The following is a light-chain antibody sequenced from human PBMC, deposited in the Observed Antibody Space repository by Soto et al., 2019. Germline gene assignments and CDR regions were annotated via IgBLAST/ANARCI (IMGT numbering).Light chain of an antibody. V-gene: IGKV3-11*01. CDR2: DAS. CDR1: QSVSSY. CDR3: QQRSNWPPIT. Sequence: EIVLTQSPSTLSLSPGERATLSCRASQSVSSYLAWYQQKPGQAPRLLIYDASNRATGIPARFSGSGSGTDFTPTISSLEPEAFAVYYCQQRSNWPPITFGQGTRLEIK. J-gene: IGKJ5*01.